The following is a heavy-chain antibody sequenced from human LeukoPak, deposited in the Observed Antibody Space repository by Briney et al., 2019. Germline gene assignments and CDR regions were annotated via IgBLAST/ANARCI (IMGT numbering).Heavy chain of an antibody. CDR1: GGTFSSYA. CDR2: IIPIFGIA. Sequence: ASVKVSCKASGGTFSSYAISWVRQAPGRGLEWMGRIIPIFGIANYAQKFQGRVTITADKSTSTAYMELSSLRSEDTAVYYCARPQPYSSGNNWFDPWGQGTLVTVSS. D-gene: IGHD6-25*01. J-gene: IGHJ5*02. CDR3: ARPQPYSSGNNWFDP. V-gene: IGHV1-69*04.